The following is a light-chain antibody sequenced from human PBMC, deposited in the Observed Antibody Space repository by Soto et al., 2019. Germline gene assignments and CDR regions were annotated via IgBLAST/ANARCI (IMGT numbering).Light chain of an antibody. CDR2: EVN. V-gene: IGLV2-8*01. Sequence: QSALTQPPSASGSPGQSVAISCTRPSRDVGGYNYVSWYQQHQGKAAKLMIYEVNKRPSGVTDRFSGSKSGNTASLTVSGLQAEDEADYYCSSYAGSSNVFGTGTKLTVL. J-gene: IGLJ1*01. CDR1: SRDVGGYNY. CDR3: SSYAGSSNV.